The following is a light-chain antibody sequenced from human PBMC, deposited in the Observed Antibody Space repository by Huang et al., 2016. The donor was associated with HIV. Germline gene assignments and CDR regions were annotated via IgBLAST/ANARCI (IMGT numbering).Light chain of an antibody. Sequence: DMQMTQSPSSLSASVGDRVTITCQASHDINNYLNWYQQKPGKTPKLLIYDASNLEIGVPSRFSGSGSGTEFTFTISSLEPEDFAVYYCQQRGNWHWPFGQGTKVEIK. CDR3: QQRGNWHWP. V-gene: IGKV1-33*01. J-gene: IGKJ1*01. CDR1: HDINNY. CDR2: DAS.